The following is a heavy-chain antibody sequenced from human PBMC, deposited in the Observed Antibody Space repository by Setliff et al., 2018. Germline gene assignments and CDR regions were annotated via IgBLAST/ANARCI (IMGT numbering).Heavy chain of an antibody. CDR1: GGSFSGYY. V-gene: IGHV4-34*01. CDR3: AREWADKWELLGPFDY. J-gene: IGHJ4*02. D-gene: IGHD1-26*01. CDR2: INHSGST. Sequence: SETLSLTCAVYGGSFSGYYWSWIRQPPGKGLEWIGEINHSGSTNYNPSLKSRVTISVDTSKNQFSLKLSSVTAADTAVYYCAREWADKWELLGPFDYWGQGTLVTSPQ.